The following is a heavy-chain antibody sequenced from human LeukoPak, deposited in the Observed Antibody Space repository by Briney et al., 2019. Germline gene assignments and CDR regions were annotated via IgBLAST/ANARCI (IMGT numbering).Heavy chain of an antibody. Sequence: SETLSLTCTLSGGSISIYYWSWIRHPPGKGREWIGYIYTSGSRNYNPSLKCRVTISVDTSKNQFSLKLSSVTAADTAVYYCARLDHNYDFWSGVYYYYMDVWGKGTTVTVSS. CDR3: ARLDHNYDFWSGVYYYYMDV. V-gene: IGHV4-4*09. D-gene: IGHD3-3*01. CDR1: GGSISIYY. J-gene: IGHJ6*03. CDR2: IYTSGSR.